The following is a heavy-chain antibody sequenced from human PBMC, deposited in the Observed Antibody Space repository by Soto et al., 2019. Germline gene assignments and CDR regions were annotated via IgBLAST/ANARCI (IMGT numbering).Heavy chain of an antibody. CDR3: ASNLIAAAGTSSAFDI. CDR2: INTNTGNP. D-gene: IGHD6-13*01. Sequence: GASVKVSCKASGYTFTSYAMNLVRQAPGQGLEWMGWINTNTGNPTYAQGFTGRFVFSLDTSVSTAYLQICSLKAEDTAVYYCASNLIAAAGTSSAFDIWGQGTMVTVSS. J-gene: IGHJ3*02. CDR1: GYTFTSYA. V-gene: IGHV7-4-1*01.